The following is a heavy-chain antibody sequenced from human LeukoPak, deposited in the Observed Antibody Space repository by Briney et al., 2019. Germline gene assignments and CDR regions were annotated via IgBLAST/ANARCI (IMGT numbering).Heavy chain of an antibody. V-gene: IGHV3-23*01. Sequence: GRSLRLSCAASGFTFDNYAMSWVRQAPGKGLEWVSGISGKVDNTFYADSVKGRFTISRDNSKNTLYLQMNSLTAEDTAVYYCAKDYFRTTIISPYYSDYWGQGTLVTVSS. CDR1: GFTFDNYA. D-gene: IGHD1/OR15-1a*01. J-gene: IGHJ4*02. CDR3: AKDYFRTTIISPYYSDY. CDR2: ISGKVDNT.